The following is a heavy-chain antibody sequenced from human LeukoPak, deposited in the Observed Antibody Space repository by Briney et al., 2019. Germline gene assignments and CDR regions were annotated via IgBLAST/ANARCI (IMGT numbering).Heavy chain of an antibody. CDR1: GFTFSSYG. D-gene: IGHD3-16*01. Sequence: PGRSLRLSCAASGFTFSSYGMHWVRQAPGKGLEWVAVIWYDGSNKYYAGSVKGRFTISRDNSKNTLYLQMNSLRAEDTAVYYCAKDARGSDYVWGSPWFDPWGQGTLVTVSS. J-gene: IGHJ5*02. V-gene: IGHV3-33*06. CDR3: AKDARGSDYVWGSPWFDP. CDR2: IWYDGSNK.